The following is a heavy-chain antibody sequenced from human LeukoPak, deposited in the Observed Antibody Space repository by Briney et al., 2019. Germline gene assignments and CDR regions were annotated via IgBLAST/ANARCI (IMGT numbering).Heavy chain of an antibody. V-gene: IGHV4-38-2*01. CDR2: IYHSGST. Sequence: SETLSLTCAVSGYSISSGYYWGWIRQPPGKGLEWIGSIYHSGSTYYNPSLKSRVTISVDTSKNQFSLKLSSVTAADTAVYYCARRRTGWFDPWGQGILVTVSS. D-gene: IGHD1-14*01. CDR3: ARRRTGWFDP. J-gene: IGHJ5*02. CDR1: GYSISSGYY.